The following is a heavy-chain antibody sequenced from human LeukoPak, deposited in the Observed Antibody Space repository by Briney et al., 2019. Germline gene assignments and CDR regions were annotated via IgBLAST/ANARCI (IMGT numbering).Heavy chain of an antibody. V-gene: IGHV3-9*03. Sequence: GRSLRVSCAASGFTFDDYAMHWVRQAPGKGLWWVSGISWNSGSIGYAYSVKGRFTISRANAKNSLYMQLNSLRAEDMALYYCAKDVRDGYNSGAFDIWGQGTMVTVSS. J-gene: IGHJ3*02. D-gene: IGHD5-24*01. CDR3: AKDVRDGYNSGAFDI. CDR2: ISWNSGSI. CDR1: GFTFDDYA.